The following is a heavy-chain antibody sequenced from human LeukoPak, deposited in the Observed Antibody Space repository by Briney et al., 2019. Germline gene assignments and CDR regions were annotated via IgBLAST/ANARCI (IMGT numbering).Heavy chain of an antibody. CDR2: IRYDGSNK. J-gene: IGHJ6*02. V-gene: IGHV3-33*01. CDR3: ARDVTWFGELPRGYYYYGMDV. Sequence: GRSLRLSCAASGFTFSSYGMHWVRQAPGKGLEWVAVIRYDGSNKYYADSVKGRFTISRDNSKNTLYLQMNSLRAEDTAVYYCARDVTWFGELPRGYYYYGMDVWGQGTTVTVSS. CDR1: GFTFSSYG. D-gene: IGHD3-10*01.